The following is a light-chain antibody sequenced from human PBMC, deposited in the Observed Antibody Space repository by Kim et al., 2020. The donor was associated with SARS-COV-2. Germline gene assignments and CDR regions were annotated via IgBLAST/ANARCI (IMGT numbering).Light chain of an antibody. CDR2: DAS. J-gene: IGKJ2*02. V-gene: IGKV3-20*01. Sequence: LSPGERATHACRASQSVSSNSLSWYQQKPGQAPRLVIFDASTRASGIPDRFSGSKSGTDFTLTISRLEPEDFAVYYCQQYDSSPCTFGQGTKLEI. CDR3: QQYDSSPCT. CDR1: QSVSSNS.